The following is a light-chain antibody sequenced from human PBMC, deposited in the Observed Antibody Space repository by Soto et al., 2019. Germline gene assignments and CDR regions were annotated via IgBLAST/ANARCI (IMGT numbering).Light chain of an antibody. CDR3: QAWDNGVV. J-gene: IGLJ2*01. V-gene: IGLV3-1*01. Sequence: SYELTQPPSVSVSPGQTASIPCSGDRLGGKYVCWYQQKPGQSPLLVLYEDTKRPSGIPERFSGSNSGNTATLTISGTQAMDEADYYCQAWDNGVVFGGGTKLTVL. CDR1: RLGGKY. CDR2: EDT.